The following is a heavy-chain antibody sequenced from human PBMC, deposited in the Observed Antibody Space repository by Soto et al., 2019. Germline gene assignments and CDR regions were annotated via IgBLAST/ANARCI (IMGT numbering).Heavy chain of an antibody. D-gene: IGHD1-26*01. J-gene: IGHJ5*02. Sequence: PSETLSLTCAVSGGSISSSNWWSWVRQPPGKGLEWIGEIYHSGSTNYNPSLKSRVTISVDKSKNQFSLKLSSVTAADTAVYYCAYREEGVSWDAPTDWFDPWGQGTLVTVSS. CDR1: GGSISSSNW. V-gene: IGHV4-4*02. CDR2: IYHSGST. CDR3: AYREEGVSWDAPTDWFDP.